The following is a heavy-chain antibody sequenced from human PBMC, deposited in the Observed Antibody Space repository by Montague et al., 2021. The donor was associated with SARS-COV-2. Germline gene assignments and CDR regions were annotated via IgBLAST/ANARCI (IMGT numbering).Heavy chain of an antibody. D-gene: IGHD3-10*01. V-gene: IGHV4-59*13. CDR2: IYYSGGI. J-gene: IGHJ5*02. Sequence: SETLSLTCTVSGDSIGSDYWSWIRQSPGKGLEWLAYIYYSGGINSNASLKSRVSMSVDTSKNQFSLKLTSVTAADAAVYYCARAVSVRRAVNWFDPWGQGTLVTVSS. CDR1: GDSIGSDY. CDR3: ARAVSVRRAVNWFDP.